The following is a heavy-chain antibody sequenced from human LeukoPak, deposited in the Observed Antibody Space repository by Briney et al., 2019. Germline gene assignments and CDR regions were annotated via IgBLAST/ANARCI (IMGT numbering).Heavy chain of an antibody. CDR1: GYTFTGYY. D-gene: IGHD1-7*01. Sequence: ASVKVSCKASGYTFTGYYMHWVRQAPGQGLEWMGRINPNSGGTNYAQKFQGRVTMTRDTSISTAYMELSRLRSDDTAVYYCARPVRYTWIYDAFDIWGQGTMVTVSS. CDR2: INPNSGGT. J-gene: IGHJ3*02. V-gene: IGHV1-2*06. CDR3: ARPVRYTWIYDAFDI.